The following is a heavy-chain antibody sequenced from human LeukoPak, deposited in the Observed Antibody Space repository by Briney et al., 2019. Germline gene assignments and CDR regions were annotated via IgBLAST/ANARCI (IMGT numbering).Heavy chain of an antibody. Sequence: SETLSLTCTVSGGSISSYYWSWIRQPPGKGLEWIGYIYYGGSTYSNPSLRGRVTISADTSKNQFSLKVTSVTAADTAVYYCARSSVSGTYSGGYWGQGILVTVSS. D-gene: IGHD3-10*01. CDR3: ARSSVSGTYSGGY. J-gene: IGHJ4*02. CDR1: GGSISSYY. CDR2: IYYGGST. V-gene: IGHV4-59*08.